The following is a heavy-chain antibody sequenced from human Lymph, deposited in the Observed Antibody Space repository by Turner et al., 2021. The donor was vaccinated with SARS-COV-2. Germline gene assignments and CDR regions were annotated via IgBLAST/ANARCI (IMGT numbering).Heavy chain of an antibody. Sequence: QVQLVQSGAEVKKPGASVKVSCKVSGSTLTEVSMHWVRQAPGKGLELMGGFDPEDGETIYEQKFQGRVTMTEETSTDTAYMELSSLRSEDTAVYYCATGPYDFWSGPSPGYYGMDVWGQGTTVTVSS. CDR2: FDPEDGET. J-gene: IGHJ6*02. D-gene: IGHD3-3*01. CDR1: GSTLTEVS. CDR3: ATGPYDFWSGPSPGYYGMDV. V-gene: IGHV1-24*01.